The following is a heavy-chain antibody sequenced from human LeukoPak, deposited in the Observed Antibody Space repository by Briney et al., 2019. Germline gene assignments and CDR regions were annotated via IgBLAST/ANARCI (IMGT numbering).Heavy chain of an antibody. J-gene: IGHJ4*02. CDR1: GFTFSNYK. CDR3: AGDFGYF. D-gene: IGHD3-10*01. CDR2: ISSSGSII. Sequence: GGSLRLSCAASGFTFSNYKMNWVRQAPGKGLEWVSYISSSGSIIYYSDSVKGRFTISRDNAKNSLYLQMNSLRAEDTAVYYCAGDFGYFWGQGTLVTVSS. V-gene: IGHV3-48*03.